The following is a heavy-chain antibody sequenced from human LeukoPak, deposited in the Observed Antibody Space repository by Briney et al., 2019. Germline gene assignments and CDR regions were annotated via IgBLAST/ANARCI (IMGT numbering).Heavy chain of an antibody. CDR1: GFTFSSYA. CDR3: AKMRRGDRSGYHFDY. CDR2: ISGSGGST. D-gene: IGHD3-22*01. Sequence: GGSLRLSCAASGFTFSSYAMSWVRQAPGKGLEWVSAISGSGGSTYYADSVKGRFTISRDNSKNTLYLQMNSLRAEDTAVYYCAKMRRGDRSGYHFDYWGQGTLVTVSS. V-gene: IGHV3-23*01. J-gene: IGHJ4*02.